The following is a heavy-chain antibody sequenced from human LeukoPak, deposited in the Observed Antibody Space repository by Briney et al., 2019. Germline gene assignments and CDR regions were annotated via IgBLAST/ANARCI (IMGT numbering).Heavy chain of an antibody. J-gene: IGHJ4*02. Sequence: GRSLRLSCTASGFTFGDYAMSWVRQAPGKGLEWVGFIRSKTYGGTTEYAASVKDRFTISRDDSKSIAYLQMNSLKTEDTAVYFCARDEYNSAYRPFDSWGQGTLVTVSS. CDR2: IRSKTYGGTT. D-gene: IGHD1-1*01. V-gene: IGHV3-49*04. CDR1: GFTFGDYA. CDR3: ARDEYNSAYRPFDS.